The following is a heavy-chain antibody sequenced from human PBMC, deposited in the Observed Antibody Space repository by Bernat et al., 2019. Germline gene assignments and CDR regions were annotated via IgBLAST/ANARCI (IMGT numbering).Heavy chain of an antibody. J-gene: IGHJ3*02. CDR2: ISYDGSNK. D-gene: IGHD3-10*01. V-gene: IGHV3-30*03. CDR1: GFTFSSYG. CDR3: ARALWFRELAPGFDI. Sequence: VQLVESGGGVVQPGRSLRLSCAASGFTFSSYGMHCVRQAPGKGLEWVAVISYDGSNKYYEESVQGRVTSARDNSKNTLCLRMNGLRAEDTAVYYCARALWFRELAPGFDIWGQGTMVTVSS.